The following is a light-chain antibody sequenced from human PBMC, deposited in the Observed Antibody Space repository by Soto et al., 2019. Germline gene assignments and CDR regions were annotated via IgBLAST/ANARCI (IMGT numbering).Light chain of an antibody. CDR2: DAS. CDR3: QQYNSYPLT. J-gene: IGKJ4*01. CDR1: QSISSW. V-gene: IGKV1-5*01. Sequence: IQMTQSPSTLSASVGDRFTITCLASQSISSWLAWYQQKPGKAPKLLIYDASSLESGVLSRFSGSGSGTEFTLTISSLQPDDFATYYCQQYNSYPLTFGGGTKVDIK.